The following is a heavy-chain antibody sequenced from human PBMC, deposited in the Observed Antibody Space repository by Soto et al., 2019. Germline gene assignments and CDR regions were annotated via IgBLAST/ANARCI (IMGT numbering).Heavy chain of an antibody. V-gene: IGHV1-18*04. D-gene: IGHD3-22*01. J-gene: IGHJ4*02. CDR2: ISAYNGNT. Sequence: GGPVKVSCKASGYTFTSYGISWVRQAPGQGLEWMGWISAYNGNTNYAQKLQGRVTMTTDTSTSTAYMELRSLRSDDTAVYYCARRAVNYYDSSGYYYLTLWGQGTLVTVSS. CDR1: GYTFTSYG. CDR3: ARRAVNYYDSSGYYYLTL.